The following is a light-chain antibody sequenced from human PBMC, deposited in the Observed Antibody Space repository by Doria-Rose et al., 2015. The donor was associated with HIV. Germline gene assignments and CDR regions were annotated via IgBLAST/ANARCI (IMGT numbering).Light chain of an antibody. Sequence: PSSLSASVGDRVTISCRASQSIRTYLSWYQQKPGRAPNLLIYAASTLQSGVPSRFSGSGSGTDFTLTISSLQPEDFASYFCQQSYSTPPVTFGQGTKLEIK. CDR3: QQSYSTPPVT. J-gene: IGKJ2*01. V-gene: IGKV1-39*01. CDR1: QSIRTY. CDR2: AAS.